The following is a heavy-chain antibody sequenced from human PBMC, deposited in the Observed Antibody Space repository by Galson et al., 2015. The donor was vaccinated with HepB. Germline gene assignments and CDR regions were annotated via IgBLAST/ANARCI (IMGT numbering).Heavy chain of an antibody. D-gene: IGHD6-6*01. Sequence: SLRLSCAASGFTSTSYSMNWVRQAPGKGLEWVSSITSSSAYISYADSVKGRFTISRDNAKDSLYLQMNSLRAEDTAVYYCARDLIAARPGGVRYYYGMDVWGQGTTVTVSS. J-gene: IGHJ6*02. V-gene: IGHV3-21*01. CDR2: ITSSSAYI. CDR3: ARDLIAARPGGVRYYYGMDV. CDR1: GFTSTSYS.